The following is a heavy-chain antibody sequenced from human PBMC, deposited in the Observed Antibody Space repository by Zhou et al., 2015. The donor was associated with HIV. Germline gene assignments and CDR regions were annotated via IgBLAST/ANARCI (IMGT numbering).Heavy chain of an antibody. CDR1: GGTFSSYA. CDR2: IIPIFGTA. V-gene: IGHV1-69*01. CDR3: ARGQYAGVNWSLYGSGSQAQNYYYYGMDV. J-gene: IGHJ6*02. D-gene: IGHD3-10*01. Sequence: QVQLVQSGAEVKKPGSSVKVSCKASGGTFSSYAISWVRQAPGQGLEWMGGIIPIFGTANYAQKFQGRVTITADESTSTAYMELSSLRSEDTAVYYCARGQYAGVNWSLYGSGSQAQNYYYYGMDVWGQGTTVTVSS.